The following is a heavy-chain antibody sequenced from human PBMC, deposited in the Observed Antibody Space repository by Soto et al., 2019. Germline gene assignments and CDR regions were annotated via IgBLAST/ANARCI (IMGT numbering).Heavy chain of an antibody. Sequence: QPGGSLRLSCAVSGFTFDDNAMHWVRQAPEKGLEWVSGINWKSDIGYADSVKGRFTISRDNAENSLYLQMNSLRAEDTALYYCAISKKRGGRTTFIYWGQGTQVTVSS. V-gene: IGHV3-9*01. CDR2: INWKSDI. CDR3: AISKKRGGRTTFIY. CDR1: GFTFDDNA. J-gene: IGHJ4*02. D-gene: IGHD3-16*01.